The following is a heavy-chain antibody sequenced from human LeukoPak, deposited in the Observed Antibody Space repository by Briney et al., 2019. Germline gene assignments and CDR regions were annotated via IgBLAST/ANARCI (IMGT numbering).Heavy chain of an antibody. CDR2: IIPIFGTA. V-gene: IGHV1-69*05. Sequence: SVKVSCKASGGTFSSYAISWVRQAPGQGLDWMGGIIPIFGTANYAQKFQGRVTITTDESTSTAYMELSSLRSEDTAVYYCARDVGYIAAAGTSTWGQGTLVTVSS. D-gene: IGHD6-13*01. J-gene: IGHJ5*02. CDR1: GGTFSSYA. CDR3: ARDVGYIAAAGTST.